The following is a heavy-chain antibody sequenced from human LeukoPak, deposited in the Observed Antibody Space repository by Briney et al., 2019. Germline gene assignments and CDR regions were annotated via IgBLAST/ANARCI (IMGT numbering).Heavy chain of an antibody. Sequence: ASVKVSCKASGYTFTGYYMHWVRQAPGQGLEWMGRINPNSGGTNYAQKFQGRVTMTRDTSISTAYMELSRLRSDDTVVYYCARGGQWLVLSIVLVQNENFDYWGQGTLVTVSS. J-gene: IGHJ4*02. D-gene: IGHD6-19*01. CDR1: GYTFTGYY. CDR2: INPNSGGT. CDR3: ARGGQWLVLSIVLVQNENFDY. V-gene: IGHV1-2*05.